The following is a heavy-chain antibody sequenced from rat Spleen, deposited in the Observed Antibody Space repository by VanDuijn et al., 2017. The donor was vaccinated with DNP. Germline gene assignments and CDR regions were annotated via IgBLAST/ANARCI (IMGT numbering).Heavy chain of an antibody. J-gene: IGHJ1*01. CDR1: DYSITSHY. D-gene: IGHD1-11*01. V-gene: IGHV3-1*01. CDR2: ISYSGST. CDR3: ARGLNYGGFSYSWYFDF. Sequence: EVRLQESGPGLVKPSQSLSLTCSVTDYSITSHYWGWIRKFPGNKMEWMGYISYSGSTSYNPSLKSRISITRDTSKNQFFLQLNYVTTEDTATYYCARGLNYGGFSYSWYFDFWGPGTMVTVSS.